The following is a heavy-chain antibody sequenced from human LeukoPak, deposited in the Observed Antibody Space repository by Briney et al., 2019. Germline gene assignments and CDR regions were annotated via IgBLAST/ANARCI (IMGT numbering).Heavy chain of an antibody. Sequence: ASVKVSCKVSGYTLTELSMHWVRQAPGKGLEWMGGFDPEDGETIYAQKLQGRVTMTEDTSTDTAYMELSSLRSEDTAVYYCATVGIVATIWSDYFDYWGQGTLVTVSS. V-gene: IGHV1-24*01. CDR2: FDPEDGET. CDR3: ATVGIVATIWSDYFDY. CDR1: GYTLTELS. J-gene: IGHJ4*02. D-gene: IGHD5-12*01.